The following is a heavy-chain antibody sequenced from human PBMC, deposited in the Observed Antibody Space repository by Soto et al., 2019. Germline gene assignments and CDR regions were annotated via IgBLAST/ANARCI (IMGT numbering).Heavy chain of an antibody. CDR3: AKGDSYDLYFMDV. V-gene: IGHV3-30*18. J-gene: IGHJ6*03. CDR1: GFSISNYG. CDR2: ISYDGSYK. Sequence: GGSLRLSCAASGFSISNYGMHWVRQVPGKGLEWVAFISYDGSYKSYVDSVKGRFTISRDNSKNTLYLQMNSLRAEDTAVYYCAKGDSYDLYFMDVWGKGTTVTVSS.